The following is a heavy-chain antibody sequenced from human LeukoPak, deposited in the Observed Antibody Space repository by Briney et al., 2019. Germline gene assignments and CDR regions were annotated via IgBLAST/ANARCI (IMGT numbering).Heavy chain of an antibody. Sequence: PGGSLRLSCAASGFTFSSYAMHWVRQAPGKGLEWVAVISYDGSNKYYADSAKGRFTVSGDNSKNTLYLQMNSLRAEDTAVYYCARDPVTAIGYFDYWGQGTLVTVSS. D-gene: IGHD2-21*02. CDR3: ARDPVTAIGYFDY. CDR2: ISYDGSNK. CDR1: GFTFSSYA. J-gene: IGHJ4*02. V-gene: IGHV3-30*04.